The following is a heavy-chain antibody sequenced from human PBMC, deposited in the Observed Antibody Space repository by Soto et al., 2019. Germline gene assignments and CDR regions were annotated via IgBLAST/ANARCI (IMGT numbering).Heavy chain of an antibody. J-gene: IGHJ6*02. V-gene: IGHV3-30*18. Sequence: HPGGSLRLSCAASGFTFSSYGMHWVRQAPGKGLEWVAVISYDGSNKYYADSVKGRFTISRDNSKNTLYLQMNSLRAEDTAVYYCAKVFGNYYGSGRDLYYYGMDVWGQGTTVTVSS. CDR2: ISYDGSNK. D-gene: IGHD3-10*01. CDR1: GFTFSSYG. CDR3: AKVFGNYYGSGRDLYYYGMDV.